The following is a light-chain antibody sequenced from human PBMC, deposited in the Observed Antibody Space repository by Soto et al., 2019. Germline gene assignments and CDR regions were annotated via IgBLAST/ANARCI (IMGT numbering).Light chain of an antibody. CDR1: QSVSSSY. V-gene: IGKV3-20*01. Sequence: EIVMTQSPATLSVSPGERATLSCRASQSVSSSYLAWSQQKPGQAPRLLIYGASSRATGIPDRFSGSGSGTDFTLTISRLEPEDFAVYFCHQYGSSPWTFGQGTKVEV. J-gene: IGKJ1*01. CDR2: GAS. CDR3: HQYGSSPWT.